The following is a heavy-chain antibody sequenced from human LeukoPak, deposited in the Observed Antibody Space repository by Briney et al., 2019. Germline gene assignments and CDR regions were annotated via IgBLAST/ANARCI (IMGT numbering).Heavy chain of an antibody. V-gene: IGHV1-18*01. J-gene: IGHJ4*02. CDR3: ARLDYDFWSGYYREDY. CDR2: ISAYNGNT. D-gene: IGHD3-3*01. Sequence: ASVKVSCKTSGGTFNNSAISWVRQAPGQGLEWMGWISAYNGNTNYAQKLQGRVTMTTDTSTSTAYMELRSLRSDDTAVYYCARLDYDFWSGYYREDYWGQGTLVTVSS. CDR1: GGTFNNSA.